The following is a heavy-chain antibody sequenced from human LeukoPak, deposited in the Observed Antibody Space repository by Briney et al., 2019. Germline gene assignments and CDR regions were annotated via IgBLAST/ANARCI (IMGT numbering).Heavy chain of an antibody. J-gene: IGHJ6*03. CDR2: ISAYNGNT. D-gene: IGHD3-10*01. CDR3: ARVRITMVRGVIKPYYYYMDV. V-gene: IGHV1-18*01. Sequence: GASVKVSCKASGYTFTSYGISWVRQAPGQGLEWMGWISAYNGNTNYAQKLQGRVTMTTDTSTSTAYMELRSLRSDDTAVYYCARVRITMVRGVIKPYYYYMDVWGKGTTVTISS. CDR1: GYTFTSYG.